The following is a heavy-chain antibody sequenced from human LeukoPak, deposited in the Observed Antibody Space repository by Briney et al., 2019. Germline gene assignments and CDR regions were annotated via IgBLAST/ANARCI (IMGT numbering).Heavy chain of an antibody. CDR3: ARGRFKLPY. CDR1: GGTHSSYF. Sequence: SETLSVTCTGSGGTHSSYFWSGLRPPQGKGLVWIGYIYYSGSTKYNPSLRSRVAMSVDTSNKQFLLRRSSVTAAATALYYCARGRFKLPYWGQGTLVTVSS. D-gene: IGHD2-15*01. J-gene: IGHJ4*02. V-gene: IGHV4-59*13. CDR2: IYYSGST.